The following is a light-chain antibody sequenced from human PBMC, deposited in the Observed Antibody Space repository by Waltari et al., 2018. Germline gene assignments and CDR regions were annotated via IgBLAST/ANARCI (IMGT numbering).Light chain of an antibody. CDR1: QSLVHGDGNTY. J-gene: IGKJ1*01. Sequence: DVVLTQSALSLSVIFVLPASISRRSSQSLVHGDGNTYLSWFQQRPGQSPRRLIYKVSNRDSGVPDRFSGSGSGTDFTLKISRVEAEDIAIYYCMQGVHWPRSFGQGTKVEIE. CDR3: MQGVHWPRS. CDR2: KVS. V-gene: IGKV2-30*02.